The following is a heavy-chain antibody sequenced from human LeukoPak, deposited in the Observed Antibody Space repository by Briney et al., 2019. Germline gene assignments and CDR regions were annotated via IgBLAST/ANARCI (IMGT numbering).Heavy chain of an antibody. CDR1: GGSISISY. Sequence: SETLSLTCTVSGGSISISYWSWIRQPPGKGLEWIGYIYYSGSTKYNPSLKSRVTISADTSKNQLSLKLNSVTAADTAVYYCARTSDIVSIDICGQGTLVTVSS. CDR3: ARTSDIVSIDI. V-gene: IGHV4-59*08. J-gene: IGHJ3*02. CDR2: IYYSGST. D-gene: IGHD5/OR15-5a*01.